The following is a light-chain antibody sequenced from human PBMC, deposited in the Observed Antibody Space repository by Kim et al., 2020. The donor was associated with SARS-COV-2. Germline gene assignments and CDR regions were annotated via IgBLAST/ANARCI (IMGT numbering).Light chain of an antibody. V-gene: IGKV3-20*01. CDR1: QSVSSSY. CDR2: GAS. Sequence: EIVLTQSPGTLSLSPGERAILSCRASQSVSSSYLAWYQQKPGQAPRLLIYGASSRATGIPDRFSGSGSGTDFTLTISRLEPEDFAVYYCQQYGSSSGLTFGGGTKVEIK. CDR3: QQYGSSSGLT. J-gene: IGKJ4*01.